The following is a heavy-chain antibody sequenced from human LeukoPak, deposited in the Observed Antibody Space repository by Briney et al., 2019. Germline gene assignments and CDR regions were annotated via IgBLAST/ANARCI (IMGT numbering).Heavy chain of an antibody. J-gene: IGHJ4*02. CDR3: SRGWLQQGFDY. V-gene: IGHV6-1*01. CDR2: TYYSSIWYS. D-gene: IGHD5-24*01. Sequence: SQTLSLTCAISGDSVSTNNAGWNWIRQSPSRGLEWLGRTYYSSIWYSHYALSMKSRITINPDTSKNQFSLQLYSVTPEDTAVYYCSRGWLQQGFDYWGQGTLVTVSS. CDR1: GDSVSTNNAG.